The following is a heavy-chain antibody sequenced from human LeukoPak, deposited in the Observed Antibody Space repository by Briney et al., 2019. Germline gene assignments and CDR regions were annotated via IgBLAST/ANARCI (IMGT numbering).Heavy chain of an antibody. Sequence: PGGSLRLSCAASGFTFSSYAMSWVRQAPGKGLEWVSAISGSGGSTYYADSVKGRFTISRDNSKNTLYLQMNSLRAEDTAVYYCXXXXXXXXDFWGGGREFDYWGQGTLVTVSS. J-gene: IGHJ4*02. V-gene: IGHV3-23*01. CDR1: GFTFSSYA. CDR3: XXXXXXXXDFWGGGREFDY. D-gene: IGHD3-3*01. CDR2: ISGSGGST.